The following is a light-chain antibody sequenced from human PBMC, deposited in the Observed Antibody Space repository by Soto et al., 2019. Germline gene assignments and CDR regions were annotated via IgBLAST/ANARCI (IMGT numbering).Light chain of an antibody. V-gene: IGKV3D-7*01. J-gene: IGKJ4*01. CDR1: QSFSSTY. Sequence: EIVLTQSPGALSLSPGDRATLSCRAGQSFSSTYLAWYQQKPGQAPRLLIYGASTRATGIPARFSGSGSGTEFTLTISSLQSEDLAVYYCQQGYSRPLTFGGGTKVDI. CDR2: GAS. CDR3: QQGYSRPLT.